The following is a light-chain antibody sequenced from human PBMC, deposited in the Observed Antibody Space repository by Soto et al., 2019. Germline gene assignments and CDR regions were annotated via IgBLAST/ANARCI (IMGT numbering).Light chain of an antibody. CDR1: HNIRNS. J-gene: IGKJ3*01. CDR2: ASS. CDR3: QQYNTDPFT. Sequence: DIQMTQSPSSLSASEGDRVTITCRASHNIRNSLNWYQQKPGKAPKFLIYASSSLESGVPSRFSGSGSGTEFTLTISSLQPDDFGTFYCQQYNTDPFTFGPGTKVDI. V-gene: IGKV1-17*01.